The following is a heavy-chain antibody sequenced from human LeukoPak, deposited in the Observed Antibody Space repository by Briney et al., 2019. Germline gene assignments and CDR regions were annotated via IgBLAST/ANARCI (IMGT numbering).Heavy chain of an antibody. J-gene: IGHJ4*02. CDR2: INHSGST. V-gene: IGHV4-34*01. D-gene: IGHD6-13*01. CDR3: ARDIAVAGPDY. CDR1: GGSFSGYY. Sequence: SETLSLTCAVYGGSFSGYYWSWIRQPPGKGLEWIGEINHSGSTNYNPSLKSRVTISVDTSKNQFSLKLSSVTAADTAVYYCARDIAVAGPDYWGQGTLVTVSS.